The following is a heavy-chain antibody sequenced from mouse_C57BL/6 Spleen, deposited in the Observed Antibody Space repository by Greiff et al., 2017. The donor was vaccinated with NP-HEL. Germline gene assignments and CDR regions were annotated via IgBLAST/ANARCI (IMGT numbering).Heavy chain of an antibody. CDR2: ISDGGSYT. Sequence: EVQGVESGGGLVKPGGSLKLSCAASGFTFSSYAMSWVRQTPEKRLEWVATISDGGSYTYYPDNVKGRFTISRDNAKNNLYLQMSHLKSEDTAMYYCARDRSITTVVAPFDYWGQGTTLTVSS. CDR1: GFTFSSYA. D-gene: IGHD1-1*01. V-gene: IGHV5-4*01. CDR3: ARDRSITTVVAPFDY. J-gene: IGHJ2*01.